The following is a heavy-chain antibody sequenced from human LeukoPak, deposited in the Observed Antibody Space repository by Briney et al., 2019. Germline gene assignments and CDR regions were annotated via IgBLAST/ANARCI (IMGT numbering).Heavy chain of an antibody. CDR2: VSSSSSYI. D-gene: IGHD5-24*01. J-gene: IGHJ4*02. CDR3: AEGGGYNQPFDY. CDR1: GFTFSSYS. Sequence: GGSLRLSCAASGFTFSSYSMNWVRQAPGKGLEWVSSVSSSSSYIYYADSVKGRFTISRDNAKNSLYLQMNSLRAEDTAVYYCAEGGGYNQPFDYWGQGTLVTVSS. V-gene: IGHV3-21*01.